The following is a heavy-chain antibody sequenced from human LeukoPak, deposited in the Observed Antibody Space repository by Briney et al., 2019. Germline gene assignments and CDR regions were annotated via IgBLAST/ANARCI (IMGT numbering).Heavy chain of an antibody. Sequence: PGGSLRLSCAASGFTFSSYGMHWVRQAPGKGLEWVAVIWYDGSNKYYADSVKGRFTISRDNSKNTLYLQMNRLRAEYTAVYYCARDIAHSVVVPAAHYYYYGMDVWGQGTTVTVSS. CDR2: IWYDGSNK. CDR1: GFTFSSYG. J-gene: IGHJ6*02. D-gene: IGHD2-2*01. CDR3: ARDIAHSVVVPAAHYYYYGMDV. V-gene: IGHV3-33*01.